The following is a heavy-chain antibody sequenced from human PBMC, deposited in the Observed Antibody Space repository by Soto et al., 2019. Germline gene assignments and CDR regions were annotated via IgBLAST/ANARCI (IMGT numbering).Heavy chain of an antibody. Sequence: EVQLVESGGGLVKPGGSLRLSCAASGFTLSRYTMNWVRQAPGKGLEWVSSISSRSSYIHYADSVKGRFTISRDNAKNSLYLQMNSLIAEDTAVYYCARERAIGASPDNCMDVWGKGTTVTVSS. CDR2: ISSRSSYI. J-gene: IGHJ6*03. CDR1: GFTLSRYT. V-gene: IGHV3-21*01. CDR3: ARERAIGASPDNCMDV. D-gene: IGHD6-6*01.